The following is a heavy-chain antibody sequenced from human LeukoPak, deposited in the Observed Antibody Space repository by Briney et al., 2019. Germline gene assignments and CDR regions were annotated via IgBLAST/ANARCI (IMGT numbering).Heavy chain of an antibody. CDR1: GYTFTSYA. J-gene: IGHJ6*02. Sequence: ASVKVSCKASGYTFTSYAMNWVRQAPGQGLEWMGWINTNTGNPTYAQGFTGRFVFSLDTSVSTAYLQISSLKAEDTAVYYCARETMVRGVPTYGMDVWGQGTTVTVSS. CDR3: ARETMVRGVPTYGMDV. CDR2: INTNTGNP. D-gene: IGHD3-10*01. V-gene: IGHV7-4-1*02.